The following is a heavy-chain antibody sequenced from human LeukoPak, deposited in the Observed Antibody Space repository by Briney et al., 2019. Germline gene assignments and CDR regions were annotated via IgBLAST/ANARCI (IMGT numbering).Heavy chain of an antibody. V-gene: IGHV3-21*01. CDR3: ARGGGYSDASDI. J-gene: IGHJ3*02. Sequence: GGSLRLSCAASGFTFSSYSMNWVRQAPGKGLEWVSSISSSSSYIYYADSVKGRFTISRDNSKNTLYLQMNSLRAEDTAVYYCARGGGYSDASDIWGQGTMVTVSS. CDR1: GFTFSSYS. D-gene: IGHD3-22*01. CDR2: ISSSSSYI.